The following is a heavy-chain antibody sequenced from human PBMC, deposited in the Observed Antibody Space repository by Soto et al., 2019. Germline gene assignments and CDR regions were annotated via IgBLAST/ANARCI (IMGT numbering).Heavy chain of an antibody. V-gene: IGHV4-30-4*01. Sequence: PSETLSLTCTVSGGSISSGDYYWSWIRQPPGKGLEWIGYIYYSGSTYYNPSLKSRVTISVDTSKNQFSLKLSSVTAADTAVYYCASNSYGYTFCDYWGQGTLVTVSS. CDR3: ASNSYGYTFCDY. CDR2: IYYSGST. J-gene: IGHJ4*02. D-gene: IGHD5-18*01. CDR1: GGSISSGDYY.